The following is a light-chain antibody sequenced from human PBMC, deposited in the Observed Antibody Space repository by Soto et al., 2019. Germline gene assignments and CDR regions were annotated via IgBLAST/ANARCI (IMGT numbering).Light chain of an antibody. V-gene: IGKV3-20*01. CDR2: GAS. CDR3: LQYGSSLST. Sequence: EIVLTQSPGTLSLSPRERATLSCRASQSFSSSYLAWYQQKPGQAPRLLIYGASSRATGIPDRFSGSGSGTDFTLTISRLEPEDFAVYYCLQYGSSLSTFGPGTKVDIK. J-gene: IGKJ3*01. CDR1: QSFSSSY.